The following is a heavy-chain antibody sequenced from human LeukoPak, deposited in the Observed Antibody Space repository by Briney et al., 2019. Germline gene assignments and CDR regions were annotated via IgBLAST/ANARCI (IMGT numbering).Heavy chain of an antibody. CDR2: INPNSGGT. V-gene: IGHV1-2*02. CDR1: GYTFTGYY. D-gene: IGHD2-2*02. Sequence: ASVKVSCKASGYTFTGYYMHWVRQAPGQGLEWMGWINPNSGGTNYAQKFQGRVTMTRDTSISTVYMELSRLRSDDTAVYYCAIWGYCSSTSCYRTGAFDIWGQGTMVTVSS. CDR3: AIWGYCSSTSCYRTGAFDI. J-gene: IGHJ3*02.